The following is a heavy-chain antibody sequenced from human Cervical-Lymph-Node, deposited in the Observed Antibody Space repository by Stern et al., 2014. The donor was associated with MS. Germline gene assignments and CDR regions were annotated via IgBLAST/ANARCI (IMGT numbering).Heavy chain of an antibody. J-gene: IGHJ3*02. CDR3: ARAGSGWADDAFDI. V-gene: IGHV1-8*01. CDR1: GHSFTSHD. CDR2: MNPISGNT. D-gene: IGHD6-19*01. Sequence: VQLVESGAEVKKPGASVKVSCKVSGHSFTSHDINWVRQATGPGLEWMGWMNPISGNTAYAQKFQGRVTMTRDTSTNTAYMELSSLRSEDTAVYYCARAGSGWADDAFDIWGQGTTVIVSS.